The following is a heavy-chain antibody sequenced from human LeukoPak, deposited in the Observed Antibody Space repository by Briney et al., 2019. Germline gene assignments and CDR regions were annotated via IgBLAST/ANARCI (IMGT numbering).Heavy chain of an antibody. Sequence: SETLSLTCAVYGVSFSGYYWSWIRQPPGKGLEWIGEINHSGSTNYNPSLKSRVTISVDTSKNQFSLKLSSVTAADTAVYYCARTVLWRYFDWLPRGAMDVWGKGTTVTISS. CDR3: ARTVLWRYFDWLPRGAMDV. V-gene: IGHV4-34*01. CDR1: GVSFSGYY. CDR2: INHSGST. D-gene: IGHD3-9*01. J-gene: IGHJ6*03.